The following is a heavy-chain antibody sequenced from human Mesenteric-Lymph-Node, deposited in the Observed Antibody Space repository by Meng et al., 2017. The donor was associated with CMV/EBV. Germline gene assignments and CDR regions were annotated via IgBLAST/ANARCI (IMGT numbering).Heavy chain of an antibody. Sequence: GESLKISCAASGFTFSDYIMNWVRQAPGKGLDCVSFITTHSGYIHYADSVKGRFTISRDNAKNSLSLQMSSLRAEGTAIYYCATMETFCDSSTCSDSFDHWGRGTRVTVSS. CDR2: ITTHSGYI. V-gene: IGHV3-21*01. J-gene: IGHJ4*02. D-gene: IGHD2/OR15-2a*01. CDR1: GFTFSDYI. CDR3: ATMETFCDSSTCSDSFDH.